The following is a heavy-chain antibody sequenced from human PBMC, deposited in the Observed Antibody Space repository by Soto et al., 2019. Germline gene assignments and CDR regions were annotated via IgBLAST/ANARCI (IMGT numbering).Heavy chain of an antibody. CDR2: ISSSSSYI. J-gene: IGHJ4*02. CDR3: ARDIGEMSAV. CDR1: GFTFSSST. V-gene: IGHV3-21*06. D-gene: IGHD3-10*01. Sequence: GGSLRLSCTGSGFTFSSSTMTWVRQGPGKGLEWVSSISSSSSYIYFADSLKGRSTISRDNAKNSLYLQMNSLRAEDTAVYYCARDIGEMSAVWGQGTQVTVSS.